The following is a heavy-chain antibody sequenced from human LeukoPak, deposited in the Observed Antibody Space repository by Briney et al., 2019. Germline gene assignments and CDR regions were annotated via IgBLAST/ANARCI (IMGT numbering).Heavy chain of an antibody. CDR2: ISPIFGTA. CDR3: ARVARCGGDCYSGEYFQH. D-gene: IGHD2-21*01. CDR1: GGTFSSYA. Sequence: SVKVSCKASGGTFSSYAISWVRQAPGQGLEWMGGISPIFGTANYAQKFQGRVTITADESTGTAYMELSSLRSEDTAVYYCARVARCGGDCYSGEYFQHWGQGTLVTVSS. J-gene: IGHJ1*01. V-gene: IGHV1-69*01.